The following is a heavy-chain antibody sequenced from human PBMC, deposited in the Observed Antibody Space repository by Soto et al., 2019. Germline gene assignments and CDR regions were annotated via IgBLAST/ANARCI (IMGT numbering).Heavy chain of an antibody. Sequence: QVQLVQSGAEEKKPGASVKVSCKASGYTFTSYAMHWVRQAPGQRLEWMGWINAGNGNTKYSQKFQGRVTITRDTSASTAYMELSRLRSEDTAVYYCARVTGWYFPDYWGQGTLVTVSS. V-gene: IGHV1-3*05. CDR2: INAGNGNT. CDR1: GYTFTSYA. D-gene: IGHD6-19*01. J-gene: IGHJ4*02. CDR3: ARVTGWYFPDY.